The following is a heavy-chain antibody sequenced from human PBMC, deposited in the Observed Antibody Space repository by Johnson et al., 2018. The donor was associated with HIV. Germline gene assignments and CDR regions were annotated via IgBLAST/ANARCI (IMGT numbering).Heavy chain of an antibody. CDR2: IGTAGDT. CDR3: ARSDYDSSGYYAFDI. V-gene: IGHV3-13*01. Sequence: MQLVESGGGVVQPGRSLRLSCAASGFTFSSYDMHWVRQATGKGLEWVSAIGTAGDTYYPGSVKGRFTISRENAKNSLYLQMNSLRAGDTAVYYCARSDYDSSGYYAFDIWGQGTMVTVSS. D-gene: IGHD3-22*01. CDR1: GFTFSSYD. J-gene: IGHJ3*02.